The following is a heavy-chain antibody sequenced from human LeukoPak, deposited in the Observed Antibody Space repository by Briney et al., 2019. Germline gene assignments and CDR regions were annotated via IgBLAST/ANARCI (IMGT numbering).Heavy chain of an antibody. CDR1: GFTFSSYA. CDR2: ISGSGGST. D-gene: IGHD3-10*01. CDR3: AKKSRGSGSYYGDY. Sequence: AGGSLRLSCAASGFTFSSYAMSWVRQAPGKGLEWVSAISGSGGSTYYADSVKGRFTISRDNSKNTLYLQMNSLRAEDTAVYYCAKKSRGSGSYYGDYWGQGILVTVSS. V-gene: IGHV3-23*01. J-gene: IGHJ4*02.